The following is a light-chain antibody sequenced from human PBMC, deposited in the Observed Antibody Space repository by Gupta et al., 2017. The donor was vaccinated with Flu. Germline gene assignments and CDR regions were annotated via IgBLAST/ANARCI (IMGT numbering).Light chain of an antibody. V-gene: IGKV3-15*01. CDR3: QQYINWWT. CDR2: GAS. J-gene: IGKJ1*01. Sequence: EIVMTPSPATLSVSPGERATLSCRASQSVSSNLAWYQQKPGQAPRLLIYGASTRATGIPARFSGSGSGTEFTLTISSLQSEDFAVYYCQQYINWWTFGQGTKVEIK. CDR1: QSVSSN.